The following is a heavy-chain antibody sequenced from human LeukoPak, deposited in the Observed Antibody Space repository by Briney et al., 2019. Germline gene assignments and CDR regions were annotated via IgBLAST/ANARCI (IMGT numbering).Heavy chain of an antibody. CDR1: GFSVSKTY. J-gene: IGHJ3*02. Sequence: GGSLRLSCAASGFSVSKTYMNWVRQAPGKGPEWVSVIRSGGNTQYADSVKGRFTVSRDDSKNTLYLQMNSLRADDTAVYYCAREGVYDNSGYNDALDIWGQGTQVTVSS. CDR3: AREGVYDNSGYNDALDI. D-gene: IGHD3-22*01. CDR2: IRSGGNT. V-gene: IGHV3-53*01.